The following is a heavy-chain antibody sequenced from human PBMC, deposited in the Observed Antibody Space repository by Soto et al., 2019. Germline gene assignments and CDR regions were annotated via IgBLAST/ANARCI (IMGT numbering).Heavy chain of an antibody. CDR1: GYTFTSYG. CDR2: ISAYNGNT. CDR3: AKERGYSYGYDY. D-gene: IGHD5-18*01. V-gene: IGHV1-18*01. J-gene: IGHJ4*02. Sequence: QVQLVQSGAEVKKPGASVKVSCKASGYTFTSYGISWVRQAPGQGLEWMGCISAYNGNTNYAQKLQGRVTMTTYTSTSTANMELRSLRSDDTAVYYCAKERGYSYGYDYWGQGTLVTVSS.